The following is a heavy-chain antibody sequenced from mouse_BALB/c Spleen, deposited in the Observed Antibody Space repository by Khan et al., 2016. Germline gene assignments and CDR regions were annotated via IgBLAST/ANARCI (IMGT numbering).Heavy chain of an antibody. Sequence: VQLQESGPGLVAPSQSLSITCTVAGFSLGAYGVNWVRQPPGKGLEWLGMIWGDGSTDYNSALKSRLSISKDNSKSQFFLKMNSLQTDDTAKYFCARDGGGYYAMDYWGQGTSVTVSS. D-gene: IGHD1-1*02. CDR1: GFSLGAYG. CDR3: ARDGGGYYAMDY. CDR2: IWGDGST. V-gene: IGHV2-6-7*01. J-gene: IGHJ4*01.